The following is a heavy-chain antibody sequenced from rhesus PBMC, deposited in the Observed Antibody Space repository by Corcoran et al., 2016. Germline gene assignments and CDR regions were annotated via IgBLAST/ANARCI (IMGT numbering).Heavy chain of an antibody. CDR3: ARGGTNRLN. CDR1: GGSLSGSY. D-gene: IGHD6-25*01. V-gene: IGHV4-73*01. Sequence: QVKLQQWGEGLVKPSETLSLTCAVYGGSLSGSYWSWLRQPPGKGREWIGNIVGTSASTNDNPSLKNRGTISKDTSKNQFSLKLTSGTAADTAMYYCARGGTNRLNWGQGVLVTVSS. J-gene: IGHJ4*01. CDR2: IVGTSAST.